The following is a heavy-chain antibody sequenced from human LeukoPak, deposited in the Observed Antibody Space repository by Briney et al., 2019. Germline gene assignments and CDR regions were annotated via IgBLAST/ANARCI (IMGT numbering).Heavy chain of an antibody. CDR2: ISSSGTTI. J-gene: IGHJ6*03. Sequence: GGSLRLSCAASGFTFSDYYMSWIRQAPGKGLEWVSYISSSGTTIYYADSVKGRFTISRDNAKNSLYLQMNSLRAEDTAVYYCAKADGGQWPSSYYYYYMDVWGKGTTVTVSS. CDR1: GFTFSDYY. CDR3: AKADGGQWPSSYYYYYMDV. V-gene: IGHV3-11*01. D-gene: IGHD6-19*01.